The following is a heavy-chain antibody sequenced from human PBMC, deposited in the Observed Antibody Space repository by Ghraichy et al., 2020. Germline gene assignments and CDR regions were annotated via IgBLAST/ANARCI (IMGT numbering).Heavy chain of an antibody. CDR2: IYYSGST. V-gene: IGHV4-39*01. J-gene: IGHJ5*02. Sequence: SQTLSRTCTVSGGSISSSSYYWGWIRQPPGKGLEWIGSIYYSGSTYYNPSLKSRVTISVDTSKNQFSLKLSSVTAADTAVYYCARHPDYSWFDPWGQGTLVTVSS. CDR1: GGSISSSSYY. CDR3: ARHPDYSWFDP.